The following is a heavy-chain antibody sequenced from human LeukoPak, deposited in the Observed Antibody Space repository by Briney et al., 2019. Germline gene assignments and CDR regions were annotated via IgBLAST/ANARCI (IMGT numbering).Heavy chain of an antibody. CDR3: ARVPIAAAGDAFDI. Sequence: SETLSLTCTVSGGSISSSSYYWGWIRQPPGKGLEWIGSIYYSGSTYYNPSLKSRVTISVDTSKNQFSLKLSSVTAADTAVYYCARVPIAAAGDAFDIWGQGTMVTVSS. CDR2: IYYSGST. V-gene: IGHV4-39*01. J-gene: IGHJ3*02. CDR1: GGSISSSSYY. D-gene: IGHD6-13*01.